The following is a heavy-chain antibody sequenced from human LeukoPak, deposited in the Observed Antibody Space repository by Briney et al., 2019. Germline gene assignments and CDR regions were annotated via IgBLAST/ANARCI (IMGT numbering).Heavy chain of an antibody. CDR2: INHSESA. CDR1: GGSFSDYS. V-gene: IGHV4-34*01. D-gene: IGHD6-19*01. CDR3: ARETTLTGFASGLGFNY. Sequence: SETLSLTCAVYGGSFSDYSWNWIRQPPGKGLEWIGEINHSESANYSPSLKSRVTISVDTSKNQFSLKLSSVTAADTAVYYCARETTLTGFASGLGFNYWGQGTLVTVSS. J-gene: IGHJ4*02.